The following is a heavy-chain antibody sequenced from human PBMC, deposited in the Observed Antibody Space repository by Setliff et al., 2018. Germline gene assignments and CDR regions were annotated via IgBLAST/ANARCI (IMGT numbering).Heavy chain of an antibody. J-gene: IGHJ6*02. CDR2: IYHNGNT. CDR1: GGSISPYF. V-gene: IGHV4-59*01. D-gene: IGHD5-18*01. Sequence: PSETLSLTCTVSGGSISPYFWSWIRQPPGKGLEWIGYIYHNGNTNFNPSLKTRVTMSVDASKNQFALNLRSVTAADTAVYYCVRDRTAYSYGLGVRGQGTTVTAP. CDR3: VRDRTAYSYGLGV.